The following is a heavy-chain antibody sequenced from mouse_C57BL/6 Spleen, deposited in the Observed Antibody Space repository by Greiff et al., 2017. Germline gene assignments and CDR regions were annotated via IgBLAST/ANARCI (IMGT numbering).Heavy chain of an antibody. J-gene: IGHJ2*01. Sequence: VQLQQPGAELVRPGSSVKLSCKASGYTFTSYWMHWVKQRPIQGLEWIGNIDPSDSETHYNQKFKDKATLTVDKSSSTAYMQLSSLTSEDSAVYYCARFDGSSYVDYWGQGTTRTVSS. D-gene: IGHD1-1*01. CDR1: GYTFTSYW. CDR2: IDPSDSET. CDR3: ARFDGSSYVDY. V-gene: IGHV1-52*01.